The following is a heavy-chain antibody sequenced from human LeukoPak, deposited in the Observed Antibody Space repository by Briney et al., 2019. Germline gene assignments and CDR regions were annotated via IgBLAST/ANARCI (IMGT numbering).Heavy chain of an antibody. J-gene: IGHJ4*02. D-gene: IGHD1-1*01. CDR3: ARYKGLGD. Sequence: GGSLRLSCAASGFTFSDYYMSWIRQAPGKGLEWVSYISPSGTTMFYADSVKGRFTISRDNAKSSLSLQMNSLRAEDSAMYYCARYKGLGDWGQGTLVTVSS. V-gene: IGHV3-11*01. CDR1: GFTFSDYY. CDR2: ISPSGTTM.